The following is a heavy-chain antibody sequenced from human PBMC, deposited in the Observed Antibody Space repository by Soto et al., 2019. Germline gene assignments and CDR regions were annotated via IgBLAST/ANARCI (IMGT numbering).Heavy chain of an antibody. J-gene: IGHJ4*02. CDR1: GFTFSSYG. CDR3: ARDGSGYYYFDY. Sequence: GSLRLSCAASGFTFSSYGMHWVRQAPGKGLEWVAVIWYDGSNKYYADSVKGRFTISRDNSKNTLYLQMNSLRAEDTAVYYCARDGSGYYYFDYWGQGTLVTVSS. V-gene: IGHV3-33*01. D-gene: IGHD3-3*01. CDR2: IWYDGSNK.